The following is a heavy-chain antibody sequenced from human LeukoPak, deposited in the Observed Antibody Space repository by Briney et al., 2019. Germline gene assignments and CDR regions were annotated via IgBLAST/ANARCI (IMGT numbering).Heavy chain of an antibody. D-gene: IGHD6-13*01. CDR2: ISYDGSNK. J-gene: IGHJ4*02. Sequence: GGSLRLSCAASGFTFSSYGMHWVRQAPGKGLEWVAVISYDGSNKYYADSVKGRFTISRDNSKNTLYLQMNSLRAEDTAVYFCASGVRIAAAGLLDYWGQGTLVTVSS. CDR1: GFTFSSYG. CDR3: ASGVRIAAAGLLDY. V-gene: IGHV3-30*03.